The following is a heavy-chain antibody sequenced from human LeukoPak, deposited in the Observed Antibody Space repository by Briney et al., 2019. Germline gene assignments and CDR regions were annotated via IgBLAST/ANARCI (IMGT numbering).Heavy chain of an antibody. Sequence: PGGSLRLSCVASGFTFGAYWMHWVRRVPGKGLVWVSGIKTDGTYTNYADSVKGRFTISRDNAKNTLYLQMNSLRAEDTAVYHCAGQLFGTWNYWGQGTQVTVSS. D-gene: IGHD3-16*01. V-gene: IGHV3-74*01. CDR1: GFTFGAYW. CDR2: IKTDGTYT. J-gene: IGHJ4*02. CDR3: AGQLFGTWNY.